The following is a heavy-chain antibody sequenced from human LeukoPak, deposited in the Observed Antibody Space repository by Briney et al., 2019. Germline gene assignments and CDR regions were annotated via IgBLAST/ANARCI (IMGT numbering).Heavy chain of an antibody. J-gene: IGHJ5*02. Sequence: GASVKVPCKASGYTFTSYGISWVRQAPGQGLEWMGWISAYNGNTNYAQKLQGRVTMTTDTSTSTAYMELRSLRSDDTAVYYCARDHPPEQWLPLNWFDPWGQGTLVTVSS. CDR2: ISAYNGNT. V-gene: IGHV1-18*01. D-gene: IGHD6-19*01. CDR1: GYTFTSYG. CDR3: ARDHPPEQWLPLNWFDP.